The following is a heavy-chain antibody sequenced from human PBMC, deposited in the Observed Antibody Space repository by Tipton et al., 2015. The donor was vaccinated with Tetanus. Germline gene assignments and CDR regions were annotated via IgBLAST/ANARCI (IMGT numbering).Heavy chain of an antibody. Sequence: TLSLTCTVSGGSIRGGTFYWGWIRQPPGKGLEWIGSIYESGDTYYIPSLKSRVTISGDTSKNQFSLKLNSLTATDTAVYFCARHQSGYFTPFDYWGQGTLVTVSS. CDR1: GGSIRGGTFY. V-gene: IGHV4-39*01. D-gene: IGHD3-3*01. CDR2: IYESGDT. CDR3: ARHQSGYFTPFDY. J-gene: IGHJ4*02.